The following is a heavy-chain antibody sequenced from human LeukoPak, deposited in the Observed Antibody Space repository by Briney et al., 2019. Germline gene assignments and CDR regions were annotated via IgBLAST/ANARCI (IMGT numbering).Heavy chain of an antibody. CDR1: GFTFSIYA. V-gene: IGHV3-23*01. J-gene: IGHJ4*02. D-gene: IGHD3-22*01. CDR3: AKDRPNYYETNGHYYRRDGDC. Sequence: GGSLRLSCAASGFTFSIYAMSWVRQAPGKGLEWVSSISSRVDYPFYEDSVKGRFTIFRDNSQNTLYLQMNSLRAEDTAIYYCAKDRPNYYETNGHYYRRDGDCWGQGTLVTVSS. CDR2: ISSRVDYP.